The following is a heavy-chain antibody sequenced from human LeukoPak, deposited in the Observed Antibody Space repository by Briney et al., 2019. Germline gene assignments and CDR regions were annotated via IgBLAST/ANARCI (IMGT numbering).Heavy chain of an antibody. CDR2: IIPIFGTA. V-gene: IGHV1-69*05. CDR3: ARGGGSGGTVTTFDY. D-gene: IGHD4-11*01. J-gene: IGHJ4*02. Sequence: SVKVSCEASGGTFSSYAISWVRQAPGQGLEWMGGIIPIFGTANYAQKFQGRVTITTDESTSTAYMELSSLRSEDTAVYYCARGGGSGGTVTTFDYWGQGTLVTVSS. CDR1: GGTFSSYA.